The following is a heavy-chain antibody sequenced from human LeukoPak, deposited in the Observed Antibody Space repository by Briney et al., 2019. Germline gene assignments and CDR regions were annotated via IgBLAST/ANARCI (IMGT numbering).Heavy chain of an antibody. CDR1: GGSFSGYY. J-gene: IGHJ4*02. CDR2: IYYSGST. Sequence: PSETLSLTCAVYGGSFSGYYWSWIRQPPGKGLEWIGYIYYSGSTNYNPSLKSRVTISVDTSKNQFSLKLSSVTAADTAVYYCARSGPSFRIAAAAYFDYWGQGTLVTVSS. V-gene: IGHV4-59*08. CDR3: ARSGPSFRIAAAAYFDY. D-gene: IGHD6-13*01.